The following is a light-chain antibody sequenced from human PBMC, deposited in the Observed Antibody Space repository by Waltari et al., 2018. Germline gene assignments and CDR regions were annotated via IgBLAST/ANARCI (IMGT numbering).Light chain of an antibody. CDR2: LGS. Sequence: DIVVTQSPLSLPVTPGEPASISCRPSQSLLHSNGYNYLDWYLQKPGQSPQLLIDLGSNRASGVPDRFSGSGSGTDFTLKISRVEAEDVGVYYCMQSLQALWTFGQGTKVEFK. CDR3: MQSLQALWT. V-gene: IGKV2-28*01. J-gene: IGKJ1*01. CDR1: QSLLHSNGYNY.